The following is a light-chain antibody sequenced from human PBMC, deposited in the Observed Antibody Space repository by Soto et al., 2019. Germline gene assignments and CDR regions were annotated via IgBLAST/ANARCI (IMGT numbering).Light chain of an antibody. Sequence: AIRMTQSQSSFSASTGDRVTFTCRASQGISSDLACDQQKPRKAPKHLIYAASTVQSGVPSRVSGSGSGTDFTLTISCLQSEEFATYYCQQYYSYPHTFGQGTKLEIK. J-gene: IGKJ2*01. CDR1: QGISSD. V-gene: IGKV1-8*01. CDR3: QQYYSYPHT. CDR2: AAS.